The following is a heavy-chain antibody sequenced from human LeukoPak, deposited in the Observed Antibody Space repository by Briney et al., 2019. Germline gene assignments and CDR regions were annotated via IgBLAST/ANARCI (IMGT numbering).Heavy chain of an antibody. V-gene: IGHV3-30*02. J-gene: IGHJ4*02. CDR2: IRYVGSNK. CDR1: GFTFSSYG. Sequence: GGSLRLSCAASGFTFSSYGMHWVRQAPGKGLEWVAFIRYVGSNKYYADSVKGRFTISRDNSKNTLYLQMNSLRAEDTAVYYCAKAPGPIDYWGQGTLVTVSS. D-gene: IGHD3-10*01. CDR3: AKAPGPIDY.